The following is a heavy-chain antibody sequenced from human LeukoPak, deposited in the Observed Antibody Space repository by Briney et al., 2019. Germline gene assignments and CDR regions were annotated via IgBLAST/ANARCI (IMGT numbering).Heavy chain of an antibody. V-gene: IGHV3-33*08. D-gene: IGHD5-18*01. Sequence: GGSLRLSCAASGFTFSSYGMHWVRQAPGKGLEWVAIIRYDGSHKYYVDSVKGRFTISRDNAKNSLYLQLNSLRAEDTAVYYCARDLSTYNYGPFDFWGQGTLVTVSS. CDR2: IRYDGSHK. J-gene: IGHJ4*02. CDR3: ARDLSTYNYGPFDF. CDR1: GFTFSSYG.